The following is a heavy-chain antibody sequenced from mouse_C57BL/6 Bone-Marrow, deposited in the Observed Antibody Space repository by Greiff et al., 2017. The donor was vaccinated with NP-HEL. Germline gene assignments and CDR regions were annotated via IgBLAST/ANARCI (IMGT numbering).Heavy chain of an antibody. V-gene: IGHV1-18*01. CDR3: ARIHGNDWFAY. CDR1: GYTFTDYN. J-gene: IGHJ3*01. Sequence: EVQLQQSGPELVKPGASVKIPCKASGYTFTDYNMDWVKQSHGKSLEWIGDINPNNGGTIYNQKFKGKATLTVDKSSSTAYMELRSLTSEDTAVYYCARIHGNDWFAYWGQGTLVTVSA. D-gene: IGHD2-1*01. CDR2: INPNNGGT.